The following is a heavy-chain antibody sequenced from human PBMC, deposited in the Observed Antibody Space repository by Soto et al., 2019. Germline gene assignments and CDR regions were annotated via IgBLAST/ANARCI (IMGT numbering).Heavy chain of an antibody. D-gene: IGHD3-3*01. CDR2: INAGHGNT. J-gene: IGHJ4*02. CDR3: SRDITIFGVVIISGFDS. Sequence: QVQLVQSGAAVKKPGASVKVSCKASGYTLTSHAMHWVRQAPGQSLEWMGWINAGHGNTKYSQKFQGRVTITKDTSASTVYMELSSRRSEDTAVYYGSRDITIFGVVIISGFDSWGQGTLVTVSS. V-gene: IGHV1-3*01. CDR1: GYTLTSHA.